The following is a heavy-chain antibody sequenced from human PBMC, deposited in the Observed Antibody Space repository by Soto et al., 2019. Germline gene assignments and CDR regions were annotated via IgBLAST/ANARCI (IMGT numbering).Heavy chain of an antibody. Sequence: GESLKISCKGSGYSFTSYWIGWVRQMPGKGLEWMGIIYPGDSDTRYSPSFQGQVTISADKSISTAYLQWSSLKASDTAMYYFARHEGDYGDYPSLYGMDVWGQGTTVTVSS. CDR1: GYSFTSYW. J-gene: IGHJ6*02. CDR3: ARHEGDYGDYPSLYGMDV. D-gene: IGHD4-17*01. V-gene: IGHV5-51*01. CDR2: IYPGDSDT.